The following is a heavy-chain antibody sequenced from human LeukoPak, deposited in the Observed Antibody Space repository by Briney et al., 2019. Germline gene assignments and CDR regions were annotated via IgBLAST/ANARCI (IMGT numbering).Heavy chain of an antibody. J-gene: IGHJ4*02. CDR2: RYYSGST. CDR3: ARQYDY. V-gene: IGHV4-39*01. Sequence: PSETLSLTCTVSGGSISSGSYFWGWVRQPPGKGLEWIGSRYYSGSTHYNPSLKSRVTISADTSKNQFSLKLTSVTAADTAVYYCARQYDYWGQGTLVTVSS. CDR1: GGSISSGSYF.